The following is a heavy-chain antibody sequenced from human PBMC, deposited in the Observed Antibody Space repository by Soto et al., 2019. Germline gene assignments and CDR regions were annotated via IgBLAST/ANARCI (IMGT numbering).Heavy chain of an antibody. CDR3: AKADDILTGPFDY. J-gene: IGHJ4*02. CDR1: GFTFDDYA. Sequence: GGSLRLSCSASGFTFDDYAMHWVRQAPGKRLEWGSGITWITGSIGYADSVKGRFTISRDNAKNSLYLQMNSLRAEDTALYYCAKADDILTGPFDYWGQGTLVIVSS. CDR2: ITWITGSI. D-gene: IGHD3-9*01. V-gene: IGHV3-9*01.